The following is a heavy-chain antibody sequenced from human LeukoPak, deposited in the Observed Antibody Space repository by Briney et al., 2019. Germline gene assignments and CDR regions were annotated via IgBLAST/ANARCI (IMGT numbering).Heavy chain of an antibody. J-gene: IGHJ6*03. D-gene: IGHD2-15*01. Sequence: PGGSLRLSCAASGFTFSSYAMSWVRQAPGKGLEWVSAISGSGGSTYYADSVKGRFTISRDNSENTLYLQMNSLRAEDTAVYYCAKVPNCSGGSCYSYYYYYMDVWGKGTTVTVSS. V-gene: IGHV3-23*01. CDR1: GFTFSSYA. CDR2: ISGSGGST. CDR3: AKVPNCSGGSCYSYYYYYMDV.